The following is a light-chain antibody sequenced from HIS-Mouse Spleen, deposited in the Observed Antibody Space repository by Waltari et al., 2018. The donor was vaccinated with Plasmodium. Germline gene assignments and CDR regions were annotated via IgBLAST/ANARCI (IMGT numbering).Light chain of an antibody. CDR2: DAS. CDR1: QGISSA. V-gene: IGKV1-13*02. Sequence: AIQLTQSPSSLSASVGDRVTITCRASQGISSALAWYQQKPGKAPKLLIYDASSLKSGVPSRLSGSGSGTDFTLTISSLQPEDFATYYGQQFNSYPLTFGGGTKVEIK. J-gene: IGKJ4*01. CDR3: QQFNSYPLT.